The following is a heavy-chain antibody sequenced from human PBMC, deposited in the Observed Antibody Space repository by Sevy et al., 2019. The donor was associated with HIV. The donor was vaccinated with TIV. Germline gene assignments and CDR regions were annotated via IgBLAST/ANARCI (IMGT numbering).Heavy chain of an antibody. Sequence: GGSLRLSCVASGFTFSKYSMSWVRQTPGKGLEWVSTLSFACGRINYADSVKGRFTMSRDDSRNTFYLQMDSLRAEDTAIYYCGREGCSKPHDYWGQGTLVTVSS. V-gene: IGHV3-23*01. D-gene: IGHD2-2*01. CDR2: LSFACGRI. CDR3: GREGCSKPHDY. J-gene: IGHJ4*02. CDR1: GFTFSKYS.